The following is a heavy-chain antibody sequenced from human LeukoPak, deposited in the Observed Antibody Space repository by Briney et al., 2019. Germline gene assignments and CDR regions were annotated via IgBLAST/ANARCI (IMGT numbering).Heavy chain of an antibody. D-gene: IGHD5-24*01. CDR1: GFTFSTYN. CDR2: ISSSGTTT. V-gene: IGHV3-48*01. Sequence: PGGSLRLSCAASGFTFSTYNINWVRQAPGKGLEWVSYISSSGTTTYYADSVRGRFTISRDNAKNSVYLQMNSLRAEDTAVYYCAKDYVSGDGYWDFDYWGQGTLVTVSS. J-gene: IGHJ4*02. CDR3: AKDYVSGDGYWDFDY.